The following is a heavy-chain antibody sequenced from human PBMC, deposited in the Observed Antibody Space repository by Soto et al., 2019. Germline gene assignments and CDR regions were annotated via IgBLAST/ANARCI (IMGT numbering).Heavy chain of an antibody. J-gene: IGHJ3*02. CDR3: AREGTMVRGVTDDAFDI. V-gene: IGHV3-33*01. Sequence: GGSLRLSCATSGFTFSLFGMHWVRQAPGKGLEWVAVIWYDGSNKYYADSVKGRFTISRDNSKNTLYLQMNSLRAEDTAVYYCAREGTMVRGVTDDAFDIWGQGTMVTVSS. CDR2: IWYDGSNK. CDR1: GFTFSLFG. D-gene: IGHD3-10*01.